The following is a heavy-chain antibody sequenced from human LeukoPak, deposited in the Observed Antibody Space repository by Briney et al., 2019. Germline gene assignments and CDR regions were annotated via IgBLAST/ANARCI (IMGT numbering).Heavy chain of an antibody. CDR2: ISNDGSNE. J-gene: IGHJ5*02. D-gene: IGHD6-19*01. CDR1: GFTPSSYA. Sequence: PGRSLRLSCAASGFTPSSYAMHWVRQAPGKGLEWVALISNDGSNEYYADSVKGQFTISRDNSKNTLYLQMTSLRVEDTAVYYCARDLGEQWLVHWFDPWGQGTLVTVSS. CDR3: ARDLGEQWLVHWFDP. V-gene: IGHV3-30-3*01.